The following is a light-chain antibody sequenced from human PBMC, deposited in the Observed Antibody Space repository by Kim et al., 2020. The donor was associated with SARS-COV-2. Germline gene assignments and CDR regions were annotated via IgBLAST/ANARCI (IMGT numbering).Light chain of an antibody. CDR3: QSYNRDNVI. V-gene: IGLV6-57*04. J-gene: IGLJ2*01. CDR2: EDD. CDR1: SGSIDDNY. Sequence: NFMLTQPHSVSESPGKTVTISCTRSSGSIDDNYVQWYQQRPGGVPTTVIYEDDQRPSGVSDRFSGSIDNSSNSASLTISGLRTEDEAGYYCQSYNRDNVIFGGGTQLTVL.